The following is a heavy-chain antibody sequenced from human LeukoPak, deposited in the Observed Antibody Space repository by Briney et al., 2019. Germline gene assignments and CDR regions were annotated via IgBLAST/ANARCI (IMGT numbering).Heavy chain of an antibody. D-gene: IGHD4-17*01. CDR1: GGSISSSSYY. Sequence: SETLSLTCTVSGGSISSSSYYWGWIRQPPGKGLEWIGSIYYSGSTYYNPSLKSRVTISVDTSKNQFSLKLSSVTAADTAVYYCARLEVTRDMDWYFDLWGRGTLVTVSS. V-gene: IGHV4-39*07. CDR2: IYYSGST. J-gene: IGHJ2*01. CDR3: ARLEVTRDMDWYFDL.